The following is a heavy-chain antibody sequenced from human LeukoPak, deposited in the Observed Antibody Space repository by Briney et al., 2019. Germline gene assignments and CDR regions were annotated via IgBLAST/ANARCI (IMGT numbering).Heavy chain of an antibody. CDR3: ARHSVGGMVRSDAFDI. J-gene: IGHJ3*02. D-gene: IGHD5-18*01. CDR2: IYYSGST. V-gene: IGHV4-59*08. CDR1: GGSISSYY. Sequence: SETLSLTCTVSGGSISSYYWSWIRQPPGKGLEWIGYIYYSGSTNYNPSLKSRVTISVDTSKNQFSLKLSSVTAADTAVYYCARHSVGGMVRSDAFDIWAKGQWSPSLQ.